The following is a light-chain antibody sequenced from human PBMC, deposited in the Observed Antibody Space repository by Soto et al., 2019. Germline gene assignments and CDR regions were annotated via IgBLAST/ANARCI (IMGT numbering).Light chain of an antibody. J-gene: IGKJ4*01. CDR2: DAS. V-gene: IGKV1-12*01. Sequence: GDRVTITCRASQSISGWVAWHQQKPGKAPKLLIYDASSLQSGVPSRFSGSGYGTDFTLTISSLQPDDCATYYCQQADICPLSFGGGTKVDIK. CDR1: QSISGW. CDR3: QQADICPLS.